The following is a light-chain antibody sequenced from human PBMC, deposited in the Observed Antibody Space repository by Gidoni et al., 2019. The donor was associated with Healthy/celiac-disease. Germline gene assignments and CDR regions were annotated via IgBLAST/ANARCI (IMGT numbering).Light chain of an antibody. J-gene: IGKJ1*01. Sequence: DIQMTQSPSSLSASVGDRVTITCRASQSISSYLNWYQQKPGKAPKLLIYAASSLQSGVPSRFSGSGSGTDFTRTISSLQPEDFATYYCQQSYSTLWTFGQETKVEIK. V-gene: IGKV1-39*01. CDR3: QQSYSTLWT. CDR2: AAS. CDR1: QSISSY.